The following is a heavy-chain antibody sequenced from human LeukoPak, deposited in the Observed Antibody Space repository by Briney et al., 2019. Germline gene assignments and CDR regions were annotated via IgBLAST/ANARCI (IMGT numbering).Heavy chain of an antibody. CDR1: GFTFRSSS. J-gene: IGHJ5*02. CDR2: ISSSVSYK. Sequence: GGSLRLSCTTSGFTFRSSSFNWVRQVPGKRLECFASISSSVSYKYYEDSVEGRFTISRDNFENTVYLQLNRLRLEDTGMYYCAKLSAGQLFYGDWFDPWGQGTLVTVSS. V-gene: IGHV3-21*01. D-gene: IGHD2/OR15-2a*01. CDR3: AKLSAGQLFYGDWFDP.